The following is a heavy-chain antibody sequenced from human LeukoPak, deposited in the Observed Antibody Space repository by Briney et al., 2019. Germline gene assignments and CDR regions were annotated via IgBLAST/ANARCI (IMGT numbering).Heavy chain of an antibody. CDR3: TRGDYSSSYYMDV. CDR1: GGSISSYY. Sequence: PSETLSLTCTVSGGSISSYYWSWIRQPAGKGLEWIGRIYKSGITNYNPSLKSRVTMSVDTSKNQFSLELTSVTAADTAVYYCTRGDYSSSYYMDVWGKGTTVTISS. CDR2: IYKSGIT. J-gene: IGHJ6*03. V-gene: IGHV4-4*07. D-gene: IGHD3-16*01.